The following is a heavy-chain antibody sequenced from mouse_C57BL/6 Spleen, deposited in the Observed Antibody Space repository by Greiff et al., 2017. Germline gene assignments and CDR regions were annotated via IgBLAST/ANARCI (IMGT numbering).Heavy chain of an antibody. D-gene: IGHD2-4*01. CDR3: ARRTDYDYYYTMDY. Sequence: DVQLQESGPELVQPGDSVKISCKASGYSFTGYFMNWVMQSHGKTLEWIGRINPYNGDTFYNQKFKGKATMTVDKSSSTAHMELRSLTSEDSAVYYCARRTDYDYYYTMDYWGQGTSVTVSS. J-gene: IGHJ4*01. CDR2: INPYNGDT. V-gene: IGHV1-20*01. CDR1: GYSFTGYF.